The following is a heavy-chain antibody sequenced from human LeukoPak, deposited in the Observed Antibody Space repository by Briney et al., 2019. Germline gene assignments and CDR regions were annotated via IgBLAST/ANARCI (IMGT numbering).Heavy chain of an antibody. CDR1: GGSISSSSYY. CDR3: ARDVDYGDY. CDR2: IYYSGST. J-gene: IGHJ4*02. V-gene: IGHV4-39*07. Sequence: SETLSLTCTVSGGSISSSSYYWGWIRQPPGKGLEWIGSIYYSGSTYYNPSLKSRVTISVDTSKNQFSLKLSSVTAADTAVYYCARDVDYGDYWGQGTLVTVSS.